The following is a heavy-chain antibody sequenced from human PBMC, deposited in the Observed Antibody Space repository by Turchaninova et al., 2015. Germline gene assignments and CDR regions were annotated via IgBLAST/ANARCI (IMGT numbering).Heavy chain of an antibody. J-gene: IGHJ4*02. CDR3: ATTSGSYYHYFDY. D-gene: IGHD1-26*01. V-gene: IGHV1-69-2*01. Sequence: GRVTITADTSTDTAYMELSSLRSEDTAGYYCATTSGSYYHYFDYWGQGTLVTVSS.